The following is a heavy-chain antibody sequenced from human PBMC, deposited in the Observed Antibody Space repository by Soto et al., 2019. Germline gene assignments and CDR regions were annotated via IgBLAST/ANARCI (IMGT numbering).Heavy chain of an antibody. CDR2: IKEDGSDK. V-gene: IGHV3-7*05. J-gene: IGHJ4*02. CDR1: GFTFSSHW. CDR3: ARDQWRLFYY. D-gene: IGHD6-19*01. Sequence: GGSLRLSCAASGFTFSSHWMTWVRQAPGKGLEWVASIKEDGSDKYYVDSVKGRFTISRDNAKNSLYLQINNLRAEDTAVYYCARDQWRLFYYWGQGSLVTVSS.